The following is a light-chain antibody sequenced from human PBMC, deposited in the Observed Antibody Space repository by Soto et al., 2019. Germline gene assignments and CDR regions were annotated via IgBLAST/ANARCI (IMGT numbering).Light chain of an antibody. CDR3: QEYGSSLRT. Sequence: EIVLTQSPGTLSLSPGERATLSCRASQSVGNNYLAWYQQKPGQASRLLIYGASSRATGIPDRFSGSGSGTDFTLTISRLEPEDSAVYYCQEYGSSLRTFGQGTKVEIK. J-gene: IGKJ1*01. CDR2: GAS. V-gene: IGKV3-20*01. CDR1: QSVGNNY.